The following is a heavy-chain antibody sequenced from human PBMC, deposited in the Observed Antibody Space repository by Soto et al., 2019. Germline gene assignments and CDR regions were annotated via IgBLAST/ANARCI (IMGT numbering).Heavy chain of an antibody. D-gene: IGHD4-4*01. CDR3: ASATVTTFSPGQTDY. CDR2: ISSSSSYI. J-gene: IGHJ4*02. V-gene: IGHV3-21*01. Sequence: GGSLRLSCAASGFTFSSYSMNWVRQAPGKGLEWVSSISSSSSYIYYADSVKGRFTISRDNAKNSLYLQMNSLRAEDTAVYYCASATVTTFSPGQTDYWGQGTLVTVSS. CDR1: GFTFSSYS.